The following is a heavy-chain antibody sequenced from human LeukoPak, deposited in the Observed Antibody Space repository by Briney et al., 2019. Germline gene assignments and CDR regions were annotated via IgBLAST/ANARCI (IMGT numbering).Heavy chain of an antibody. J-gene: IGHJ4*02. CDR3: ARAFRDTDGQ. CDR2: ISSSSSYI. Sequence: GGSLRLSCAASGFTFSSYAMSWVRQAPGKGLEWVSSISSSSSYIYYADSVKGRFTISRDNAKNSLYLQMNSLRAEDTAVYYCARAFRDTDGQWGQGTLVTVSS. CDR1: GFTFSSYA. D-gene: IGHD3-10*01. V-gene: IGHV3-21*01.